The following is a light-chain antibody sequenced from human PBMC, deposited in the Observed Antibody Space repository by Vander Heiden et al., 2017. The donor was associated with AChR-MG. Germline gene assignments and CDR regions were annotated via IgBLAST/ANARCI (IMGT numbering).Light chain of an antibody. CDR3: QSYDSSNLV. J-gene: IGLJ3*02. CDR2: EDN. V-gene: IGLV6-57*02. Sequence: NFMPTLPHSVSHSPGKTVTIACAGSSGSSASNYVQWYQQSPGSAPTTVIYEDNKRPSGVPDRFSGSIDSTSNSASLTISGLKTEDEADYDCQSYDSSNLVFGGGTKLTVL. CDR1: SGSSASNY.